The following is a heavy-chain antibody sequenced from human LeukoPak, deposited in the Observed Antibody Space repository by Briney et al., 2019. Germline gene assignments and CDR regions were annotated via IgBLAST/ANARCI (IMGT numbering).Heavy chain of an antibody. Sequence: PGGSLRLSCAAAGFTFNNHAMTWVRHPPGKGLGWVSLISASGSNTYYAGSVKGRFIIARDNSKNTLNLQMSNLRAEDTALYYCARGIYDYALDFWGQGALVTVS. CDR3: ARGIYDYALDF. D-gene: IGHD4/OR15-4a*01. CDR1: GFTFNNHA. CDR2: ISASGSNT. J-gene: IGHJ4*02. V-gene: IGHV3-23*01.